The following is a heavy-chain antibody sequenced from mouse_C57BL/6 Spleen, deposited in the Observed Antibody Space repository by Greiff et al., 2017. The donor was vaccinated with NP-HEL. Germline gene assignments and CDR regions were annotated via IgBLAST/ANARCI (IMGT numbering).Heavy chain of an antibody. J-gene: IGHJ1*03. D-gene: IGHD1-1*01. V-gene: IGHV14-1*01. CDR3: TPPYYGGSSGYFDV. CDR2: IDPEDGDT. Sequence: VQLQQSGAELVRPGASVKLSCTASGFNIKDYYMHWVKQRPEQGLEWIGRIDPEDGDTEYAPKFQGKATMTADTSSNTAYLQLSSLTSEDTAVYYCTPPYYGGSSGYFDVWGTGTTVTVSS. CDR1: GFNIKDYY.